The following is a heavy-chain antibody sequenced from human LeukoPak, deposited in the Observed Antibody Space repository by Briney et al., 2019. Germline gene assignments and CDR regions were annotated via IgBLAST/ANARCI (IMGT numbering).Heavy chain of an antibody. Sequence: GGSLRLSCAASGFTFSSYGMHWVRQAPGNKGLEWVASIRYDGSYKYYADSVKGRFTISRDNSKNTLYLQMNSLRAEDTAVYYCAKDGRLRLGELSFGDYFDYWGQGTLVTVSS. CDR1: GFTFSSYG. CDR2: IRYDGSYK. CDR3: AKDGRLRLGELSFGDYFDY. J-gene: IGHJ4*02. D-gene: IGHD3-16*02. V-gene: IGHV3-30*02.